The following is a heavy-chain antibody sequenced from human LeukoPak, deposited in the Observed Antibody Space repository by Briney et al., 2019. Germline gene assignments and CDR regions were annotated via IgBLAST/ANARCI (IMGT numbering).Heavy chain of an antibody. Sequence: SETLSLTCTVSGGSINNYYWSWIRQSAGKGLEWIGRIYSSGSTNYNPSLKSRVTISVDTSKNQFSLKLSSVTAADTAVYYCARSKSSIAALAYYMDVWGKGTTVTVSS. CDR2: IYSSGST. V-gene: IGHV4-4*07. CDR3: ARSKSSIAALAYYMDV. J-gene: IGHJ6*03. CDR1: GGSINNYY. D-gene: IGHD6-6*01.